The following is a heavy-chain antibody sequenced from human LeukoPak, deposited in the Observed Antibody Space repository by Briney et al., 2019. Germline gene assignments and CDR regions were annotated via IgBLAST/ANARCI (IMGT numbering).Heavy chain of an antibody. CDR3: ARVTLAHAFDI. CDR1: GFTFDDYG. J-gene: IGHJ3*02. CDR2: INWNGGST. V-gene: IGHV3-20*04. Sequence: GGSLRLSCAAAGFTFDDYGMSWVRQAPGKGLEWVSGINWNGGSTGYADSVKGRFTIARDNAKNSLYLQMNSLRAEDTALYYCARVTLAHAFDIWGQGTRVTVSS. D-gene: IGHD3-16*01.